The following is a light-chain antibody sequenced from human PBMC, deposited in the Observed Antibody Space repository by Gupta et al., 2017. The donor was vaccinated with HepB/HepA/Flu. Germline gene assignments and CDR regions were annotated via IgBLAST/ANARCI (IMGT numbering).Light chain of an antibody. J-gene: IGLJ2*01. CDR3: SSCRMGTTLVV. V-gene: IGLV2-14*03. CDR2: DVT. Sequence: SGLTQPASVSGSPAPSITIPCTGSSGDVGGVISGYWYQQDPGRAPKLLIYDVTNRPSGVSYRFSGSKSGNTASLTISGLQDEDDADYYCSSCRMGTTLVVFGGGTKVTVL. CDR1: SGDVGGVIS.